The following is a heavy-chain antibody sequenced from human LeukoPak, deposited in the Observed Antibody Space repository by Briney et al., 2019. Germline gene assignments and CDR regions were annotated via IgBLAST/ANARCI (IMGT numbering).Heavy chain of an antibody. Sequence: GGSLRLSCAASGFTFSSYWMHWVRHAPGKGLVWVSRINSDGSSTRYADSVKGRFTISRDNAKNSLYLQMNSLRAEDTAVYYCARIQAPGSLTDYYMDVWGKGTTVTVSS. CDR1: GFTFSSYW. V-gene: IGHV3-74*01. J-gene: IGHJ6*03. CDR3: ARIQAPGSLTDYYMDV. CDR2: INSDGSST. D-gene: IGHD2-15*01.